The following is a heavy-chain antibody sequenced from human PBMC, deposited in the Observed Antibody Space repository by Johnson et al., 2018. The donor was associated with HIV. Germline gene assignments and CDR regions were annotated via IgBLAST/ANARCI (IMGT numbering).Heavy chain of an antibody. CDR3: ARASNYYDSFGYYRRGGGSDI. V-gene: IGHV3-23*04. Sequence: VQLVESGGGLVRPGGSLRLSCVASGFSFIDYAMIWVRQAPGKGLEWVSFISGGEDDTYYADSVKGRFTISRDNSKTTLYLQMNSLRAEDTAVYYCARASNYYDSFGYYRRGGGSDIWGQGTMVTVSS. CDR1: GFSFIDYA. CDR2: ISGGEDDT. D-gene: IGHD3-22*01. J-gene: IGHJ3*02.